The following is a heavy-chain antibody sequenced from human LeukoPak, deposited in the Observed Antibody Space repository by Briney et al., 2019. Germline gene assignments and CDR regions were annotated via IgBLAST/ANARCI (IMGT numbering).Heavy chain of an antibody. V-gene: IGHV4-59*01. CDR2: IYYSGST. CDR3: ARGESGSYDSYYYYYMDV. CDR1: GGSISSYY. J-gene: IGHJ6*03. Sequence: PSETLSLTCTVSGGSISSYYWSWIRQPPGKGLEWIGYIYYSGSTNYNPSLKSRVTISVDTSKNQFSLKLSSVTAADTAVYYCARGESGSYDSYYYYYMDVWGKGTTVTVSS. D-gene: IGHD1-26*01.